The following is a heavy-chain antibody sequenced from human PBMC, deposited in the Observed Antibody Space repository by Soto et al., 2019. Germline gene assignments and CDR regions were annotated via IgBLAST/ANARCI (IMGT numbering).Heavy chain of an antibody. CDR1: GYTFSGYS. CDR3: ARDVFCGGAPACPDMDV. Sequence: ASVKVSCKASGYTFSGYSITWVRQAPGQGLEWMGRISGYNGNTNYARTLRGRLTLTADTSTSTAYMELRSLTSDDTAVYYCARDVFCGGAPACPDMDVWGQGTTVTVSS. D-gene: IGHD2-21*01. V-gene: IGHV1-18*04. J-gene: IGHJ6*02. CDR2: ISGYNGNT.